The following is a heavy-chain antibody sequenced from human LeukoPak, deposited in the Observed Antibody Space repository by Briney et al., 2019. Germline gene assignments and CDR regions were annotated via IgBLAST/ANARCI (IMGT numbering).Heavy chain of an antibody. J-gene: IGHJ6*02. CDR3: ASAIVVVPATKTGGYYYYGMDV. CDR2: INPNSGGT. V-gene: IGHV1-2*02. Sequence: GASVKVSCKASGYTFTGCYMHWVRQAPGQGLXRMGWINPNSGGTNYAQKFQGRVTMTRDTSISTAYMELSRLRSDDTAVYYCASAIVVVPATKTGGYYYYGMDVWGQGTTVTVSS. D-gene: IGHD2-2*01. CDR1: GYTFTGCY.